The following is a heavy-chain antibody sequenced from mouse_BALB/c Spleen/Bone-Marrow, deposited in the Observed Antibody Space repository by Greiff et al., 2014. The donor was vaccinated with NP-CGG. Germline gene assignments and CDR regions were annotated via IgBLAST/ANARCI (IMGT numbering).Heavy chain of an antibody. CDR2: IDPSDSET. Sequence: QVQLQQPGPQLVRPGASVKISCKASGYSFTSYWMHWVKQRPGQGLEWIGMIDPSDSETKLNQKFKDKATLTVDKSSSTAYLQLSSPTSEDSAVYCCARRDNAPFAYWGQGTLVTVSA. CDR3: ARRDNAPFAY. V-gene: IGHV1-59*01. D-gene: IGHD1-3*01. CDR1: GYSFTSYW. J-gene: IGHJ3*01.